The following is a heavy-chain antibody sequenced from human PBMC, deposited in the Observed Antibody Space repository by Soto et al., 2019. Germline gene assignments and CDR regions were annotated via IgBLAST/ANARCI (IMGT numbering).Heavy chain of an antibody. CDR2: IYYSGST. J-gene: IGHJ4*02. CDR3: AGEEYQLPRESYFDY. Sequence: SETLSLTCTVSGGSISSGGYYWSWIRQHPGKGLEWIGYIYYSGSTYYNPSLKSRVTISVDTSKNQFSLKLSSVTAADTAVYYCAGEEYQLPRESYFDYWGQGTLVTVSS. D-gene: IGHD2-2*01. V-gene: IGHV4-31*03. CDR1: GGSISSGGYY.